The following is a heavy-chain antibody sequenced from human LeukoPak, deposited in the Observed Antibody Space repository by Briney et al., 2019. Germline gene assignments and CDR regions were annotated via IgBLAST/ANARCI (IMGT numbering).Heavy chain of an antibody. CDR1: GGSISSGGYY. J-gene: IGHJ2*01. D-gene: IGHD4-23*01. V-gene: IGHV4-31*03. Sequence: PSETLSLTCTVSGGSISSGGYYWSWIRQHPGKGLEWIGYIYYSGSTYYNPSLKSRVTISVDTSKNQFSLKLSSVTAADTAVYYCARDRYTVVSWYFDLWRRGTLVTVSS. CDR2: IYYSGST. CDR3: ARDRYTVVSWYFDL.